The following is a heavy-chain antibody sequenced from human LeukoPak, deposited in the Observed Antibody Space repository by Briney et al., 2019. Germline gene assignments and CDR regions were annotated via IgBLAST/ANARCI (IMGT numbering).Heavy chain of an antibody. D-gene: IGHD6-19*01. CDR1: GFTFSKYW. CDR3: ATKQWLAPPPDS. CDR2: INTDGTVT. J-gene: IGHJ4*02. Sequence: PGGSLRLSCAASGFTFSKYWMLWVRQALGKGLESVSRINTDGTVTTYADSVKGRFTVSRDNADNTMFPQMNSVRDEDTAVYYCATKQWLAPPPDSWGQGTPVTVSS. V-gene: IGHV3-74*01.